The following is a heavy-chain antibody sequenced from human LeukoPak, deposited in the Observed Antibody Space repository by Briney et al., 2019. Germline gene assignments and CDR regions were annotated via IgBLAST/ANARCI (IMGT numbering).Heavy chain of an antibody. J-gene: IGHJ3*02. V-gene: IGHV3-23*01. CDR2: TSGSGHNT. Sequence: PGGPLRLSCAASGFTFSSYAMSWVRQAPGKGLEWVSSTSGSGHNTYYADSVQGRFTISRDNSKNTLFLQMNSLRADDTAVYHCAKDPNGDYVGAFDMWGQGTMVTVSS. CDR1: GFTFSSYA. CDR3: AKDPNGDYVGAFDM. D-gene: IGHD4-17*01.